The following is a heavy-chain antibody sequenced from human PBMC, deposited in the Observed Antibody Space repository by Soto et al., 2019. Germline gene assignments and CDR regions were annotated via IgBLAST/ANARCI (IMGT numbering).Heavy chain of an antibody. D-gene: IGHD2-2*02. CDR1: GYSFTSYW. CDR3: ARLSGCSSTSCYTHMDV. J-gene: IGHJ6*02. V-gene: IGHV5-51*01. Sequence: GESLKISCKGSGYSFTSYWIGWVRQMPGKGLEWMGIIYPGDSDTRHSPSFQGQVTISADKSISTAYLQWSSLKASDTAMYYCARLSGCSSTSCYTHMDVWGQGTTVTVSS. CDR2: IYPGDSDT.